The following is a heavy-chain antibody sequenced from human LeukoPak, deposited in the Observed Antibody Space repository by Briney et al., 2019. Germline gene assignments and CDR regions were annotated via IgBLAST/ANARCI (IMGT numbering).Heavy chain of an antibody. Sequence: SKTLSLTCAVYGGSFSGYYWSWIRQPPGKGLEWIGEINHSGSTNYNPSLKSRVTISVDTSKNQFSLKLSSVTAADTAVYYCATRGGLQGNCSSTSCYPFDYWGQGTLVTVSS. CDR1: GGSFSGYY. V-gene: IGHV4-34*01. J-gene: IGHJ4*02. D-gene: IGHD2-2*01. CDR3: ATRGGLQGNCSSTSCYPFDY. CDR2: INHSGST.